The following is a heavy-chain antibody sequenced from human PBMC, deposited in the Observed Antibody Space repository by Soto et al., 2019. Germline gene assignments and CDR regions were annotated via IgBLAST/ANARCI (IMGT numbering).Heavy chain of an antibody. D-gene: IGHD3-10*01. V-gene: IGHV4-61*01. CDR2: MSYSGST. CDR3: AREWYYGSGSYFDV. J-gene: IGHJ6*02. CDR1: GGSVSSGSYY. Sequence: QVQLQESGPGLVKLAETLSLTCTVFGGSVSSGSYYWSWIRQPPGKGLEWIGYMSYSGSTNSNPSLKSRVSISVDTSKHQFSLKLSSVTAADTSVYSCAREWYYGSGSYFDVLGQGTTVTVSS.